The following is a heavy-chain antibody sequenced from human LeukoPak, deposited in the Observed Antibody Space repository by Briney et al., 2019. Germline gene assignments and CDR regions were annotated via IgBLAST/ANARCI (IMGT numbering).Heavy chain of an antibody. J-gene: IGHJ4*02. D-gene: IGHD2-8*02. CDR1: GFPFRSFS. CDR2: NSGSSSYI. V-gene: IGHV3-21*06. Sequence: GGSLRLSCAASGFPFRSFSVNWVPPAPGKGREWVSSNSGSSSYIYYADSVKGRFTIYRDNAKSSLYLQLNSLRAEDTAVYYGARDLYSGLGILGYWGQGTLVTVSS. CDR3: ARDLYSGLGILGY.